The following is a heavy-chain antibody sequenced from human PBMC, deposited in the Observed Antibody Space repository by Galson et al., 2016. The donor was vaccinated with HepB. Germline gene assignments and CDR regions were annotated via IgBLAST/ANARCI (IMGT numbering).Heavy chain of an antibody. V-gene: IGHV3-23*01. Sequence: SLRLSCAASGFSFGNYAMSWVRQAPGKGLEWLSGISGSGGRTYYADSVKGRFTISRDNSKNTLYLQMNSLRAEDTAVYYCAKDDAYSASHSFFDYWGQGTLVTVSS. CDR3: AKDDAYSASHSFFDY. J-gene: IGHJ4*02. CDR2: ISGSGGRT. CDR1: GFSFGNYA. D-gene: IGHD6-13*01.